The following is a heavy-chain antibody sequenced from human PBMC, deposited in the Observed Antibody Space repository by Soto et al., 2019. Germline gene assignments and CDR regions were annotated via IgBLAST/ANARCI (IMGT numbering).Heavy chain of an antibody. D-gene: IGHD3-10*01. J-gene: IGHJ4*02. CDR2: IIPIFGTA. V-gene: IGHV1-69*01. CDR1: GGTFSSYA. CDR3: ARDRARWPPGEFDY. Sequence: QVQLVQSGAEVKKPGSSVKVSCKASGGTFSSYAISWVRQAPGQGLEWMGGIIPIFGTANYAQKFQGRVTITADESTSTAYMELSSLRSEDTAVYYCARDRARWPPGEFDYWGQGTLVTVSS.